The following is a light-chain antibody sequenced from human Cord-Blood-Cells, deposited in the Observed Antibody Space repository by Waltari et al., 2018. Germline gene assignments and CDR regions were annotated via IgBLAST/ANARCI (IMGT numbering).Light chain of an antibody. J-gene: IGLJ2*01. CDR3: SSYTSSSTVV. Sequence: QSALTQPASVSGSPGQYITISCTGTTSAVGGYTYVSWYQPHPGKAPKLMIYDVSNRPSGVSNRFSGSKSGNTASLTISGLQAEDEADYYCSSYTSSSTVVFGGGTKLTVL. CDR1: TSAVGGYTY. CDR2: DVS. V-gene: IGLV2-14*03.